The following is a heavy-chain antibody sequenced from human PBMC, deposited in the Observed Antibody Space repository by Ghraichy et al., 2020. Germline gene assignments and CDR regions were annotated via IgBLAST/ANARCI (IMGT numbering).Heavy chain of an antibody. Sequence: SETLSLTCTVSGGSISSYYWSWIRQPPGKGLEWIGYIYYSGSTNYNPSLKSRVTISVDTSKNQFSLKLSSVTAADTALYYCARSLGIQSWFPYYFDYWGQGNLGTVSS. V-gene: IGHV4-59*01. J-gene: IGHJ4*02. CDR1: GGSISSYY. CDR3: ARSLGIQSWFPYYFDY. CDR2: IYYSGST. D-gene: IGHD5-18*01.